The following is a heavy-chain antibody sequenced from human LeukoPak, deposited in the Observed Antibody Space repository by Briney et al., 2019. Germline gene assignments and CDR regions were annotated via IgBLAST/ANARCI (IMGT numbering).Heavy chain of an antibody. J-gene: IGHJ5*02. V-gene: IGHV5-51*01. D-gene: IGHD3-16*01. CDR2: ISPGDSGI. CDR1: GYGFTNFW. Sequence: GESLKISRKGSGYGFTNFWIGWVRQMPGKGLEWMGVISPGDSGIRYSPSFQGQVTISVDKSISTAYLQWSSLKASDSAMYYCAAGGASAPWGQGTLVTVSS. CDR3: AAGGASAP.